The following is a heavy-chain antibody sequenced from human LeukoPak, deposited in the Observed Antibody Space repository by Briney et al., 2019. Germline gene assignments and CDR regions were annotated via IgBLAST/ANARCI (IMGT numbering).Heavy chain of an antibody. D-gene: IGHD1-7*01. CDR3: AKGKYNWNFFYYFDY. V-gene: IGHV3-9*01. CDR2: ISWNSGSI. CDR1: GFTFDDYA. Sequence: GGSLRLSCAASGFTFDDYAMHWVRHAPGKGLEWVSGISWNSGSIGYADSVKGRFTISRDNAKNSLYLQMNSLRAEDTALYYCAKGKYNWNFFYYFDYWGQGTLVTVSS. J-gene: IGHJ4*02.